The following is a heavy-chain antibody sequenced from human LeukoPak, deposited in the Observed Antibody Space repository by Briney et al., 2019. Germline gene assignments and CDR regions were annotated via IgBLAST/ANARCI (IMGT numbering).Heavy chain of an antibody. CDR2: IYTSGST. J-gene: IGHJ4*02. D-gene: IGHD6-13*01. Sequence: SETLSLTCTVSGGSISSGSYYWSWIRQPAGKGLEWIGRIYTSGSTNYNPSLKSRVTISVATSKHQFSLKLSSVTAADTAVYYCARASRSSSCYFWGQGTLVTVSS. V-gene: IGHV4-61*02. CDR3: ARASRSSSCYF. CDR1: GGSISSGSYY.